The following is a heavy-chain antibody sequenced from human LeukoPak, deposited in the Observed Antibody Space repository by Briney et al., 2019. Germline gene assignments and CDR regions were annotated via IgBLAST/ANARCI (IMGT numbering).Heavy chain of an antibody. CDR2: ISGSGGST. D-gene: IGHD4-17*01. J-gene: IGHJ4*02. CDR1: GFTFSSYA. V-gene: IGHV3-23*01. Sequence: GGSLRPSCAASGFTFSSYAMSWVRQAPGKGLEWVSAISGSGGSTYYADSVKGRFTISRDNSKNTLYLQMNSLRAEDTAVYYCAKDPYGDYDTEGDYWGQGTLVTVSS. CDR3: AKDPYGDYDTEGDY.